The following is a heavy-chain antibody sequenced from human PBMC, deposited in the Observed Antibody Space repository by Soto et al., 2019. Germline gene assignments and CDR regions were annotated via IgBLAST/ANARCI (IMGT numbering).Heavy chain of an antibody. CDR3: AKDQGESVAGSY. D-gene: IGHD6-19*01. Sequence: QVQLVESGGGVVQPGRSLRLSCAASGFTFSSYGMHWVRQAPGKGLEWVAVISYDGSNKYYADSVKGRFTISRDNSKNTLYLQMNSLRAEDTAVYYCAKDQGESVAGSYWGQGTLVTVSS. V-gene: IGHV3-30*18. CDR2: ISYDGSNK. J-gene: IGHJ4*02. CDR1: GFTFSSYG.